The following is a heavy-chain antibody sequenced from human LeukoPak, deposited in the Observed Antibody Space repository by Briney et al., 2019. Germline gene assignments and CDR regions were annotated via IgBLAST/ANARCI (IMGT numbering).Heavy chain of an antibody. CDR1: GFTFSSYG. CDR2: IRYDGSNK. V-gene: IGHV3-30*02. D-gene: IGHD5-18*01. Sequence: GGSLRLSCVASGFTFSSYGMHWVRQAPGKGLEWVAFIRYDGSNKYYADSVKGRFTISRDNSKNTLYLQMNSLRDEDTAVYYCAKRGTVHVVDTAMAGGLSFDYWGQGTLVTVSS. J-gene: IGHJ4*02. CDR3: AKRGTVHVVDTAMAGGLSFDY.